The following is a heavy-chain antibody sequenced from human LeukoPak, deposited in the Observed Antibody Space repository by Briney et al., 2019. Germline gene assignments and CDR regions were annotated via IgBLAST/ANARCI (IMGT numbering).Heavy chain of an antibody. CDR3: ARVDRRGGYNYWVFDY. CDR1: GGSISSGSYY. V-gene: IGHV4-61*02. D-gene: IGHD5-24*01. CDR2: IYTSGST. Sequence: SETLSLTCTVSGGSISSGSYYWSWIRQPAGKGLEWIGRIYTSGSTNYNPSLKSRVTISVDTSKNQFSLKLSSVTAADTAVYYCARVDRRGGYNYWVFDYWGQGTLVTVSS. J-gene: IGHJ4*02.